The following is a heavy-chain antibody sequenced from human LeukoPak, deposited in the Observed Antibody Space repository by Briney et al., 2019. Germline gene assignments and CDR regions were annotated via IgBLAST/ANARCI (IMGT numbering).Heavy chain of an antibody. D-gene: IGHD2-8*01. CDR3: AREYCTTNSCYGGAFGY. J-gene: IGHJ4*02. Sequence: PGGSLRLSCEGSGLIFSTYTIHWVRQAPGKGLEYVSAMSSNGDRRYYADSVKGRFTISRDNFKNTLYLQMGSLRDEDTAVYYCAREYCTTNSCYGGAFGYWGQGTLVTVSS. CDR1: GLIFSTYT. CDR2: MSSNGDRR. V-gene: IGHV3-64*02.